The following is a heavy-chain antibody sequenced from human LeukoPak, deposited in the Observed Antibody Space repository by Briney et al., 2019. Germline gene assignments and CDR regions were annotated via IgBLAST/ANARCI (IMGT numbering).Heavy chain of an antibody. CDR3: ARTSLRGYSGYDALGYFDL. CDR1: GYSFTSYW. CDR2: IYPGDSDT. D-gene: IGHD5-12*01. Sequence: GESLKISCKGSGYSFTSYWIGWVRQMPGKGLEWMGIIYPGDSDTRYSPSFQGQVTISADKSISTAYLQWSSLKASDTAMCYCARTSLRGYSGYDALGYFDLWGRGTLVTVSS. J-gene: IGHJ2*01. V-gene: IGHV5-51*01.